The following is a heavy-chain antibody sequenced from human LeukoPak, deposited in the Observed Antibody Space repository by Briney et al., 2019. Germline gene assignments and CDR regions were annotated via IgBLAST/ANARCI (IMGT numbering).Heavy chain of an antibody. V-gene: IGHV3-7*01. J-gene: IGHJ4*02. D-gene: IGHD1-26*01. CDR3: ARWEIRGTAHQLDY. Sequence: GGSLRLSCAASGFTFSSYWMSWVRQAPGEGLEWVANIKQDGSAKYYVHSVKGRFTISRDNAKNSMYLQMNSLRAEDTAVYYCARWEIRGTAHQLDYWGQGTLVTVSS. CDR2: IKQDGSAK. CDR1: GFTFSSYW.